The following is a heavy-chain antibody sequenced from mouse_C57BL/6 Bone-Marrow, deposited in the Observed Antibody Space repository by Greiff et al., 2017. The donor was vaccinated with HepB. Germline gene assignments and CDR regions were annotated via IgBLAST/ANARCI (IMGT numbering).Heavy chain of an antibody. CDR3: ARDYSKNYAMDY. CDR1: GYSFTDYN. CDR2: INPNYGTT. D-gene: IGHD2-5*01. V-gene: IGHV1-39*01. J-gene: IGHJ4*01. Sequence: EVKVVESGPELVKPGASVKISCKASGYSFTDYNMNWVKQSNGKSLEWIGVINPNYGTTSYNQKFKGKATLTVDQSSSTAYMQLNSLTSEDSAVYYCARDYSKNYAMDYWGQGTSVTVSS.